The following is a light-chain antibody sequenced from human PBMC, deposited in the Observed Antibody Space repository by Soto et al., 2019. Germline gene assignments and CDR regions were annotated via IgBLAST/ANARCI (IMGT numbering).Light chain of an antibody. V-gene: IGKV3-11*01. CDR2: DAS. CDR3: QQRSNWPPVT. CDR1: QSVGSY. J-gene: IGKJ5*01. Sequence: PGERATLSCRASQSVGSYLAWYQQKPGQAPRLLIYDASNRATGIPARFSGSGSGTDFTLTISSLEPEDFAVYYCQQRSNWPPVTFGQGTRLEIK.